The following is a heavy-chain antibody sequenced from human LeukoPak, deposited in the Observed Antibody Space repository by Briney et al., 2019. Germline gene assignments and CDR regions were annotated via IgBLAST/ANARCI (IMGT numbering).Heavy chain of an antibody. J-gene: IGHJ6*02. CDR3: ARGGESTILRISYYYYGMDV. Sequence: PGRSLRLSCAAPGFTFSNYWMSWVRQAPGKGLEWVANIKQDGSEKYYVDSVKGRFTISRDNAKNSLYLQMNSLRAEDTAVYYCARGGESTILRISYYYYGMDVWGQGTTVTVSS. D-gene: IGHD3-9*01. CDR1: GFTFSNYW. CDR2: IKQDGSEK. V-gene: IGHV3-7*01.